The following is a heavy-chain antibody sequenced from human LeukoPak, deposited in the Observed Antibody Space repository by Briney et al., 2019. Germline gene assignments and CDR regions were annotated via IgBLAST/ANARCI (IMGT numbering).Heavy chain of an antibody. CDR3: ARDWPPSGIVVIRMGYFDL. CDR2: IYTSGST. CDR1: GGSISSGSYY. Sequence: SETLSLTCTVSGGSISSGSYYWSWIRQPAGKGLEWIGRIYTSGSTNYNPSLKSRVTISVDTSKNQFSLKLSSVTAADTAVYYCARDWPPSGIVVIRMGYFDLWGRGTLVTVSS. J-gene: IGHJ2*01. D-gene: IGHD3-22*01. V-gene: IGHV4-61*02.